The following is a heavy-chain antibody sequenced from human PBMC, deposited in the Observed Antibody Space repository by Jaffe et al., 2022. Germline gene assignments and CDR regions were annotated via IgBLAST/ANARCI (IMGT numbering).Heavy chain of an antibody. Sequence: QLQLQESGPGLVKPSETLSLTCTVSGGSISSSSYYWGWIRQPPGKGLEWIGSIYYSGSTYYNPSLKSRVTISVDTSKNQFSLKLSSVTAADTAVYYCARSSGWYHDAFDIWGQGTMVTVSS. V-gene: IGHV4-39*01. D-gene: IGHD6-19*01. CDR2: IYYSGST. CDR3: ARSSGWYHDAFDI. J-gene: IGHJ3*02. CDR1: GGSISSSSYY.